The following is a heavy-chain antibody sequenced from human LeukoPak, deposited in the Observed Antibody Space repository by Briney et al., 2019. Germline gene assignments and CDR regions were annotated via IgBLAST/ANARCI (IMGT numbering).Heavy chain of an antibody. J-gene: IGHJ4*02. CDR1: GFSFGGYG. V-gene: IGHV3-30*02. CDR2: IWYDGSNK. CDR3: ARVGCSSTSCYEDYFDY. D-gene: IGHD2-2*01. Sequence: GGSLRLSCAASGFSFGGYGMHWVRQAPGKGLEWVAIIWYDGSNKYYADSVKGRFTISRDNSKNTLYLQMNSLRAEDTAVYYCARVGCSSTSCYEDYFDYWGQGTLVTVSS.